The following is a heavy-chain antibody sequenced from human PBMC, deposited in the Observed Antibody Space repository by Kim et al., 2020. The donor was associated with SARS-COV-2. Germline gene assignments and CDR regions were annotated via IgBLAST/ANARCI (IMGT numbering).Heavy chain of an antibody. CDR2: IRTKRNRYAT. D-gene: IGHD1-1*01. J-gene: IGHJ3*02. Sequence: GGSLRLSCAASGFTFSGSAMHWVRQASGKGLEWVGRIRTKRNRYATLYAASGKGRFIISNDDSKNTAYLQMNSLKTEDTAVCYCTRGPGTTLAFGDAFD. CDR3: TRGPGTTLAFGDAFD. CDR1: GFTFSGSA. V-gene: IGHV3-73*01.